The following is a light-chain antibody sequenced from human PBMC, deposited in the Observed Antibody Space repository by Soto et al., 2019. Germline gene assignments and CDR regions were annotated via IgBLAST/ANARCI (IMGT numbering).Light chain of an antibody. J-gene: IGLJ2*01. CDR2: DVS. CDR3: SSYAGSYTSYVV. V-gene: IGLV2-11*01. CDR1: SSDVGGYNY. Sequence: QSALTQPRSVSGSPGQSVTISCTGTSSDVGGYNYVSWYQQHPGKAPKLMIYDVSRRPSGVPDRFSGSKSGNTVSLTISGLQAEYEADYYCSSYAGSYTSYVVFGGGTKLTVL.